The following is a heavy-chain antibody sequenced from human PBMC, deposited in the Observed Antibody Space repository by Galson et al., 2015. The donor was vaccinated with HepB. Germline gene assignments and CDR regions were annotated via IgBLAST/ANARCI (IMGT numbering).Heavy chain of an antibody. V-gene: IGHV3-48*03. CDR3: ARDGSGWELLLGDYFDY. CDR2: ISSGGRTI. J-gene: IGHJ4*02. D-gene: IGHD1-26*01. CDR1: GFTFSNYD. Sequence: SLRLSCAASGFTFSNYDVNWVRQAPGKGLEWVSYISSGGRTIYYADSVKGRFTISRDNAKNSLYLQMSSLRAEDTAVYYCARDGSGWELLLGDYFDYWGQGTLVTVSS.